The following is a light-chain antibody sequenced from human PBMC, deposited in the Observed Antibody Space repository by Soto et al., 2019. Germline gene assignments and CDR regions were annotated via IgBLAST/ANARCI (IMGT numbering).Light chain of an antibody. CDR2: GAS. CDR3: QHYVTSLTT. Sequence: EFVLAQSPGTLSLSPGERATLSCRDSESPRSSYFAWYQQKPGQAPRLLIFGASIRVKGIPDRFIGSGSGTDFTLTISRLEPEDFAVYYCQHYVTSLTTFGQGTKVDIK. CDR1: ESPRSSY. V-gene: IGKV3-20*01. J-gene: IGKJ1*01.